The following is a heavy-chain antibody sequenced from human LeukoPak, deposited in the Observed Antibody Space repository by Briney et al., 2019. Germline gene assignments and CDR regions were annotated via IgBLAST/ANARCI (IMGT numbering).Heavy chain of an antibody. D-gene: IGHD3-22*01. J-gene: IGHJ4*02. CDR2: ISYTVTS. CDR1: GGSISTYY. Sequence: SETLSLTCTVSGGSISTYYWSWIRQPPGKGLEWIGYISYTVTSNYNPSLKSRVTISVDTSKNQFSLKLSSVTAADTAVYYCALGSYDSSGYYLDYWGQGTLVTVSS. CDR3: ALGSYDSSGYYLDY. V-gene: IGHV4-59*01.